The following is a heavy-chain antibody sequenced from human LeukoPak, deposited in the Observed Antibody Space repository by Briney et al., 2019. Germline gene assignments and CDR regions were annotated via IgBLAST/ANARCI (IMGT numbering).Heavy chain of an antibody. V-gene: IGHV3-9*01. CDR2: ISWNSGSI. Sequence: GRSLRLSCAASGFTFDDYAMHWVRQAPGKGLEWVSGISWNSGSIGYADSVKGRFTISRDNAKNSLYLQMNNLRAEDTALYYCAKSTGIAAAGKDFDYWGQGTLVTVSS. D-gene: IGHD6-13*01. J-gene: IGHJ4*02. CDR3: AKSTGIAAAGKDFDY. CDR1: GFTFDDYA.